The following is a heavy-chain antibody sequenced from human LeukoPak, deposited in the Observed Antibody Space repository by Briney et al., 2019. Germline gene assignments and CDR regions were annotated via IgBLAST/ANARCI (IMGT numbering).Heavy chain of an antibody. CDR3: ARGRTCSSTSCYSSAFDI. CDR1: GGSFSGYY. CDR2: INHSGST. Sequence: SETLSLTCAVYGGSFSGYYWSWIRQPPGKGLEWIGEINHSGSTNSNPSLKSRVTISVDTSKNQFSLKLSSVTAADTAVYYCARGRTCSSTSCYSSAFDIWGQGTMVTVSS. D-gene: IGHD2-2*01. V-gene: IGHV4-34*01. J-gene: IGHJ3*02.